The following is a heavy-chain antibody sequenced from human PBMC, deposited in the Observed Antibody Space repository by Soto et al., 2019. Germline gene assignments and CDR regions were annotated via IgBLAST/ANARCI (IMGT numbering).Heavy chain of an antibody. J-gene: IGHJ6*02. D-gene: IGHD1-26*01. CDR1: GFTFSSYA. CDR2: ISGSGGNA. V-gene: IGHV3-23*01. CDR3: AKDGASGSYPPYYYYGMDV. Sequence: EVQLLESGGGLVQPGGSLRLSCAASGFTFSSYAMSWVRQAPGKGLEWVSTISGSGGNAYYADSVKGRFSISIDNSKNTLHLQMNSLRADDTAVYYCAKDGASGSYPPYYYYGMDVWGQGTTVTVSS.